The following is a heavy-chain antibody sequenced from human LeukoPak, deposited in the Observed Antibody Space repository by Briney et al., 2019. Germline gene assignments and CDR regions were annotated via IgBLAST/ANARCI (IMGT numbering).Heavy chain of an antibody. CDR1: GFTFSSYS. CDR2: ISSSSSYI. CDR3: ARSNNRPDYDFWSGYSPFDY. Sequence: GGSLRLSCAASGFTFSSYSMNWVRQAPGKGLEGVSSISSSSSYIYYADSVKGRFTISRDNAKTSLYLQITSLRAEDTAVYYCARSNNRPDYDFWSGYSPFDYWGQGTLVTVSS. D-gene: IGHD3-3*01. J-gene: IGHJ4*02. V-gene: IGHV3-21*01.